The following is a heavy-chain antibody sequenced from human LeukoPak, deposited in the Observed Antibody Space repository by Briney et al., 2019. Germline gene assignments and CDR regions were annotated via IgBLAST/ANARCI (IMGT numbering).Heavy chain of an antibody. D-gene: IGHD6-13*01. CDR1: GYTFTSYG. J-gene: IGHJ4*02. Sequence: ASVKVSCKASGYTFTSYGISWVGQAPGQGGEGMGWISAYNGNTHYAQKLQGRLTITTDTSPSTAYMELRSLRSDDTAVYYCARNRPPYSSSCLDYWGQGTLVTVSS. CDR3: ARNRPPYSSSCLDY. CDR2: ISAYNGNT. V-gene: IGHV1-18*01.